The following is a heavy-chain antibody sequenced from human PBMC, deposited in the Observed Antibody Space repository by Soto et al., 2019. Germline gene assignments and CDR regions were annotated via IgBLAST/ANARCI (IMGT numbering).Heavy chain of an antibody. CDR3: ARYKLVPAAGYYYYYGMDV. CDR2: TRNKANSYTT. J-gene: IGHJ6*02. V-gene: IGHV3-72*01. CDR1: GFTFSDHY. D-gene: IGHD2-2*01. Sequence: GGSLRLSCAASGFTFSDHYMDWVRQAPGKGLEWVGRTRNKANSYTTEYAASVKGRFTISRDDSKNSLYLQMNSLKTEDTAVYYCARYKLVPAAGYYYYYGMDVWGQGTTVTVSS.